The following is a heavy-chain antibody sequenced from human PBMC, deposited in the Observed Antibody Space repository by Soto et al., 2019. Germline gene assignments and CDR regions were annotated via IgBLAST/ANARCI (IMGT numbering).Heavy chain of an antibody. Sequence: SETLSLTCAVSGDSIIGTHWWSWVRRPPGKGLEFIGETHHSRGTNYNPSLRSRVTMSLDKSKDQLSLILYSVTAADTGVYYCARYSAASGTYYFDYWGQGTLVTVSS. CDR2: THHSRGT. D-gene: IGHD6-13*01. J-gene: IGHJ4*01. V-gene: IGHV4-4*02. CDR3: ARYSAASGTYYFDY. CDR1: GDSIIGTHW.